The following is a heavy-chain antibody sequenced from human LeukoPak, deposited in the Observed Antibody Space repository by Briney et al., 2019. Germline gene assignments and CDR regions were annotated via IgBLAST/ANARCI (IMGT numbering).Heavy chain of an antibody. CDR2: IIPIFGTA. J-gene: IGHJ4*02. CDR1: VYTFTSYD. CDR3: ARARPGYNYGLGGDY. Sequence: GASVKVSCKASVYTFTSYDISWVRQAPGQGLEWMGGIIPIFGTANYTQKFQGRVTITADESTSTAYMELSSLRSEDTAVYYCARARPGYNYGLGGDYWGQGTLVTVSS. V-gene: IGHV1-69*13. D-gene: IGHD5-24*01.